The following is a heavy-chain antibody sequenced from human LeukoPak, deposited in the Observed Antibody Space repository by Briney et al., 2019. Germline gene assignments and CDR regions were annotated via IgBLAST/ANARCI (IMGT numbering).Heavy chain of an antibody. J-gene: IGHJ4*02. CDR1: GGSISSSNW. CDR3: ARAPPGMTMGPGDY. D-gene: IGHD6-13*01. Sequence: SGTLSLTCAVSGGSISSSNWWSWVRQPPGKGLEWIGEIYHSGSTNYNPSLRSRVTISVDKSKNQFSLKLSSVTAADTAVYYCARAPPGMTMGPGDYWGQGALVIVSS. V-gene: IGHV4-4*02. CDR2: IYHSGST.